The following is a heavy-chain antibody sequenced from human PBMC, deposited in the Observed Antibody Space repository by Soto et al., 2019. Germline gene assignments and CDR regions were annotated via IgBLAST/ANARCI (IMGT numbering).Heavy chain of an antibody. CDR1: GFTFDDYA. J-gene: IGHJ6*03. CDR3: AKEGRKVTIFGVVTPRSRHYYYIDV. Sequence: EVQLVESGGGLVQPGRSLRLSCAASGFTFDDYAMHWVRQAPGKGLEWVSGISWNSGSIGYADSVKGRFTISRDNAKNSLYLQMNSLRAEDTALYYCAKEGRKVTIFGVVTPRSRHYYYIDVWGKGTTVTVSS. CDR2: ISWNSGSI. V-gene: IGHV3-9*01. D-gene: IGHD3-3*01.